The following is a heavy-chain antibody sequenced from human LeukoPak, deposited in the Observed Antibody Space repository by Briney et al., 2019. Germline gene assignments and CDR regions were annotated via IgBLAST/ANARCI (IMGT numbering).Heavy chain of an antibody. J-gene: IGHJ4*02. CDR3: ARAGGYYDSSGYYYLDY. CDR1: GGSISSYY. Sequence: SETLSLTCTVPGGSISSYYWSWIRQPPGKGLEWIGYIYYSGSTNYNPSLKSRVTISVDTSKNQFSLKLSSVTAADTAVYYCARAGGYYDSSGYYYLDYWGQGTLVTVSS. D-gene: IGHD3-22*01. V-gene: IGHV4-59*01. CDR2: IYYSGST.